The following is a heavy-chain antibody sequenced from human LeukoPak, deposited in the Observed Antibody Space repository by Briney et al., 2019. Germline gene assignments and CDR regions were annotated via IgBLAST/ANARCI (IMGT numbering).Heavy chain of an antibody. CDR1: GGSISSSSYY. D-gene: IGHD2-2*01. J-gene: IGHJ5*02. CDR3: ARSHQLLPTSVKSWFDP. Sequence: SETLSLTCTVSGGSISSSSYYWGWIRQPPGKGLEWIGSIYYSGSTYYNPSLKSRVTISVDTSKNQFSLKLSSVTAADTAVYYCARSHQLLPTSVKSWFDPWGQGTLVTVSS. V-gene: IGHV4-39*01. CDR2: IYYSGST.